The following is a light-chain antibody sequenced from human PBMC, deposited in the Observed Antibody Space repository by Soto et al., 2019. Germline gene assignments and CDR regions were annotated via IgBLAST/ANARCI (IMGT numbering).Light chain of an antibody. V-gene: IGKV3D-20*02. CDR3: QQRSNWIT. Sequence: EIVLTQSPGTVSLSPGERATLSCRASQSVRDNYLAWYQQKPGQAPSLLIFDTSRRATGIPDRFTGSGSGTDFALTISRVEPQDFAVYYCQQRSNWITFGQGTRLENK. CDR2: DTS. CDR1: QSVRDNY. J-gene: IGKJ5*01.